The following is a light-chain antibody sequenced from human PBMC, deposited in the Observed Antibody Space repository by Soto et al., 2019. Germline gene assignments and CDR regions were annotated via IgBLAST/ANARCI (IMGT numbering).Light chain of an antibody. V-gene: IGKV1-9*01. Sequence: DIQLTQSPSFLSASVGDRVTITCRTSQGISSYLAWYQQKPGKTTKLRIYAASTLKSGVPSKFSGSGSGTEFTLIISTLKPEDFATYYCQQLNSYPLTFGGWTKVEIK. CDR3: QQLNSYPLT. CDR2: AAS. J-gene: IGKJ4*01. CDR1: QGISSY.